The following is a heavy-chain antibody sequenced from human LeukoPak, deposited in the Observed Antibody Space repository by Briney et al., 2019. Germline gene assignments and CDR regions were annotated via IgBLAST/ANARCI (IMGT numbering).Heavy chain of an antibody. Sequence: GGSLRLSCAASGFTFSSYAMSWVRQAPGKGLEWVANIKEDGSEKYYVDSVKGRFTISRDNAKNSLYLQMNSLRAEDTAVYYCARADGYNPMYYFDYWGQGTLVTVSS. V-gene: IGHV3-7*01. J-gene: IGHJ4*02. CDR3: ARADGYNPMYYFDY. CDR1: GFTFSSYA. D-gene: IGHD5-24*01. CDR2: IKEDGSEK.